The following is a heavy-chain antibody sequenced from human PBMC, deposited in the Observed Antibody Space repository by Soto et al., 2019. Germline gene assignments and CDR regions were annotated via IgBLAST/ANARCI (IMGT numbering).Heavy chain of an antibody. CDR3: ARDSRNYYYYMDV. J-gene: IGHJ6*03. CDR1: GFTFSSYN. Sequence: EVQLVESGGGLVQPGGSLRLSCAASGFTFSSYNMNWVRQARGKGLEWISDISLSSSTIFYADSVKGRFTISRDNAKNSLYVQMNSLRAEDTAVYYCARDSRNYYYYMDVWGKGTTVTVSS. CDR2: ISLSSSTI. V-gene: IGHV3-48*01.